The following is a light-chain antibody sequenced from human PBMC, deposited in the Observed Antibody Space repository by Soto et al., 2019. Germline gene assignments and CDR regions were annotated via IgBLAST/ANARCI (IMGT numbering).Light chain of an antibody. Sequence: EIVMTQSPATLSVSPGERATLSCRASQSVSNNLAWYQQKPGQAPRLLIYGASTRATGIPARFSGSGSGTEFTLTIRSLQSEDFALYYCQQYNNWPRTFGQGTKVDIK. V-gene: IGKV3-15*01. CDR2: GAS. CDR3: QQYNNWPRT. CDR1: QSVSNN. J-gene: IGKJ1*01.